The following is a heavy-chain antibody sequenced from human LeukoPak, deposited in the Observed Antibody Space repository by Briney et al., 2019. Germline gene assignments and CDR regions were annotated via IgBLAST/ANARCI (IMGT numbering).Heavy chain of an antibody. CDR2: IYPGDSDT. CDR1: GYSFTSYW. CDR3: ARPESYYYDSGSPLAFDI. Sequence: GESLKISCKGSGYSFTSYWIGWVRQMPGKGLEWMGIIYPGDSDTRYSPSFQGQVTISADKSISTAYLQWSSLKASDTAMYYCARPESYYYDSGSPLAFDIWGQGTMVTVSS. V-gene: IGHV5-51*01. D-gene: IGHD3-10*01. J-gene: IGHJ3*02.